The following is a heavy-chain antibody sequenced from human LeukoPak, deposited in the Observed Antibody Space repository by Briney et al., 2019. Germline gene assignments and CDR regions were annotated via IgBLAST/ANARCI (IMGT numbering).Heavy chain of an antibody. Sequence: GASVEVSCKASGGTFSSYAISWVRQAPGQGLEWMGRIIPILGIANYAQKFQGRVTITADKSTSTAYMELSSLGSEDTAVYYCARAGAADSYYYGSGSPDIFDYWGQGTLVTVS. J-gene: IGHJ4*02. CDR3: ARAGAADSYYYGSGSPDIFDY. D-gene: IGHD3-10*01. CDR2: IIPILGIA. V-gene: IGHV1-69*04. CDR1: GGTFSSYA.